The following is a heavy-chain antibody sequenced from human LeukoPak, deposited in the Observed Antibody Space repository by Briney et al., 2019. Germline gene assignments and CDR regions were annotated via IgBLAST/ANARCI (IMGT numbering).Heavy chain of an antibody. CDR1: GGTFSSYA. D-gene: IGHD3-22*01. J-gene: IGHJ4*02. CDR3: ARSHYYDSSGYQYYFDY. Sequence: SVKVSCKASGGTFSSYAISWVRQAPGQGLEWMGGIIPIFGTANYAQKFQGRVTITTDESTSTAYMELSSLRSEDTAVYYCARSHYYDSSGYQYYFDYWGQGTLVTVSS. V-gene: IGHV1-69*05. CDR2: IIPIFGTA.